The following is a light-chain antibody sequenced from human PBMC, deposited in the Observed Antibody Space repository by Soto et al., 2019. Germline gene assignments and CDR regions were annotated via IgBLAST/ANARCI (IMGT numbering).Light chain of an antibody. CDR1: QGIDSS. CDR3: QQYNGYSRT. V-gene: IGKV1-13*02. Sequence: AILLTQSPSSLSASVGDRVTITCRASQGIDSSFAWYQQKPGKAPKLLIYAASSLQSGVPSRFSGSGSGTDFTLTISSLQPDDFATFYCQQYNGYSRTFGQGTKVDIK. J-gene: IGKJ1*01. CDR2: AAS.